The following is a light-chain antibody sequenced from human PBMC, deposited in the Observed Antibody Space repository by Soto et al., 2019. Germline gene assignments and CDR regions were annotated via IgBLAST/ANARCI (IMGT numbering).Light chain of an antibody. CDR3: CSNAGGSTLV. CDR1: SSDIGTYNL. CDR2: EAT. Sequence: QSALTQPASVSGSPGQSITISCTGTSSDIGTYNLVSWYQHHPGNAPKLMIYEATKRPSEVSSRFSGSKSGNTASLTISGLQTEDEADYYCCSNAGGSTLVFGGGTKLTVL. J-gene: IGLJ3*02. V-gene: IGLV2-23*01.